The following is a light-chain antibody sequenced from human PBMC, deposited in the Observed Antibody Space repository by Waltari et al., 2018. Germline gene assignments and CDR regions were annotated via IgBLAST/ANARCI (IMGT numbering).Light chain of an antibody. CDR3: QQYYSKT. CDR1: QSLSSNNKNY. V-gene: IGKV4-1*01. Sequence: IVLTQSPDSLAVSLGARATISFESSQSLSSNNKNYLAWYQQRPGQPPKLLISWASTRQSGVPDRFSGSGSGTHFTLTISSLQAEDVAVYFCQQYYSKTFGQGTKVEIK. CDR2: WAS. J-gene: IGKJ1*01.